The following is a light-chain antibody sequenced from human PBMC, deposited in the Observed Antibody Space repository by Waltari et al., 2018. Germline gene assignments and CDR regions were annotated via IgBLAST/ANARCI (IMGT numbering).Light chain of an antibody. J-gene: IGLJ2*01. CDR2: DVS. Sequence: QSALNQPASVSGSPGPSITISCTGTSSYVGGYNCVPWYQHPPGRAPKLMIYDVSDRPSGVSDRFSGSKSDNTASLTISGLQAADEADYYCVSYTGTRTLLFGGGTKLTVL. V-gene: IGLV2-14*03. CDR3: VSYTGTRTLL. CDR1: SSYVGGYNC.